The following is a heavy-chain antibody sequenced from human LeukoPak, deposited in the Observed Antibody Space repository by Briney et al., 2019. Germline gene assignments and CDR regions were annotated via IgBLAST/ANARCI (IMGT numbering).Heavy chain of an antibody. CDR3: AKTDDYDFWSGSYGMDV. J-gene: IGHJ6*02. D-gene: IGHD3-3*01. CDR2: ISGSGGST. Sequence: GGSLRLSCAASGFTFSSYAMRWVRQAPGKGLEWVSAISGSGGSTYYADSVKGRFTISRDNSKNTLYLQMNSLRAEDTAVYYCAKTDDYDFWSGSYGMDVWGQGTTVTVSS. V-gene: IGHV3-23*01. CDR1: GFTFSSYA.